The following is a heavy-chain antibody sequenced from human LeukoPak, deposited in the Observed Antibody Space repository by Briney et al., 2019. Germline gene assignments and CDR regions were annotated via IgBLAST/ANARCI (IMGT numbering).Heavy chain of an antibody. V-gene: IGHV4-39*07. CDR1: GGSISGTSYY. CDR2: IYYSGTT. J-gene: IGHJ4*02. CDR3: VRDVNYYDSSGKIDY. Sequence: SETLSLTCTVSGGSISGTSYYWGWIRQPPGKGLEWIGSIYYSGTTYYNPSLKSRVTISVDTSKNQFSLKLSSVTAADTAVYYCVRDVNYYDSSGKIDYWGQGTLVAVSS. D-gene: IGHD3-22*01.